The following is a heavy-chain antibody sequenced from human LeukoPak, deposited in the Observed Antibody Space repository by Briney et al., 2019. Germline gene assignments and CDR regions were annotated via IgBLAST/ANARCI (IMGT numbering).Heavy chain of an antibody. J-gene: IGHJ5*02. D-gene: IGHD5-24*01. CDR2: IYYSGST. CDR1: GGSVSSGSYY. CDR3: ARGQIGYTPWFDP. V-gene: IGHV4-61*01. Sequence: SETLSLTCTVSGGSVSSGSYYWSWIRQPPGKGLEWIGYIYYSGSTNYNPSLKSRVTISVDTSKNQFSLKLSSVTAADTAVYYCARGQIGYTPWFDPWGQGTLVTVSS.